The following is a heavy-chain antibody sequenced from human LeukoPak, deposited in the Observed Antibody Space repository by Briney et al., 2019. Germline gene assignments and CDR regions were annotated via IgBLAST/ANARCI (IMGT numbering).Heavy chain of an antibody. V-gene: IGHV4-4*07. D-gene: IGHD4-23*01. CDR3: ARLPTVVTRVAFDI. Sequence: SETLSLTCTVSGGSISTYYWSWIRQPAGKGLEWIGRIYISGSTNYNPSLKSRVTMSVDTSKNQFSLKLSSVTAADTAVYYCARLPTVVTRVAFDIWGQGTVVTVSS. J-gene: IGHJ3*02. CDR1: GGSISTYY. CDR2: IYISGST.